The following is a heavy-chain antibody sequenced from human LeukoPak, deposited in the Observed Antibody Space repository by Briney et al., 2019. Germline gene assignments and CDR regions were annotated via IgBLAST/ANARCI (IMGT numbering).Heavy chain of an antibody. D-gene: IGHD3-10*01. CDR3: ARERGDY. CDR2: ISYDGSNK. J-gene: IGHJ4*02. CDR1: GFTFSSYA. V-gene: IGHV3-30-3*01. Sequence: PGRSLRLSCAASGFTFSSYAMHWVRQAPGKGLEWVAVISYDGSNKYYADSVKGRFTISRDNSKNTPYLQMNSLRAEDTAVYYCARERGDYWGQGTLDTVSS.